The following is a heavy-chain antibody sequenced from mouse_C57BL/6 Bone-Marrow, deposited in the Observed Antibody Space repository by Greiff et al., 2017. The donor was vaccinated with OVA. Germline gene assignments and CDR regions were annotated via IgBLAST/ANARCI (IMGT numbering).Heavy chain of an antibody. CDR1: GYSITSGYY. J-gene: IGHJ4*01. CDR2: ISYDGSN. CDR3: ARDHITTVVPHAIDY. Sequence: ESGPGLVKPSQSLSLTCSVTGYSITSGYYWNWIRQFPGNKLEWMGYISYDGSNNYNPSLKNRISITRDTSKNQFFLKLNSVTTEYTATYSCARDHITTVVPHAIDYWGQGPSVPVSS. D-gene: IGHD1-1*01. V-gene: IGHV3-6*01.